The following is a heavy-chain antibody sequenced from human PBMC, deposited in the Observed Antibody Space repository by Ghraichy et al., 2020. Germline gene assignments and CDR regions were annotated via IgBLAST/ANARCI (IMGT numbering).Heavy chain of an antibody. V-gene: IGHV4-59*01. J-gene: IGHJ3*02. D-gene: IGHD2-15*01. CDR3: ARDPLLGYCSGGSCYEGAFAI. CDR2: IYYSGSI. CDR1: GGTISSYY. Sequence: SETLSLTCTVSGGTISSYYWSWIRQPPGKGLEWIGYIYYSGSINYNHSLKSRDSISVDTAKNQFSLKLSSVTDADTAVYYCARDPLLGYCSGGSCYEGAFAIWGQGTMVTVSS.